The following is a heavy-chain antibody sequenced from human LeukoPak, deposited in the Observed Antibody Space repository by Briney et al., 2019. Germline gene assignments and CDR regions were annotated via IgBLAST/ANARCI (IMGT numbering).Heavy chain of an antibody. CDR2: VFPGDSDT. Sequence: GESLKISCKGSGYSFATYWIGWVHQMPGKGLEWMGIVFPGDSDTRYSPSFQGQVTISADKSISTAYLQWSSLKASDTAMYYCARQDYYDTSNYNYWGHGTLVTVSS. CDR3: ARQDYYDTSNYNY. J-gene: IGHJ4*01. V-gene: IGHV5-51*07. D-gene: IGHD3-22*01. CDR1: GYSFATYW.